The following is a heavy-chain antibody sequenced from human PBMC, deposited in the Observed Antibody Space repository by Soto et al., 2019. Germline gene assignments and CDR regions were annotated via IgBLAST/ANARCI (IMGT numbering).Heavy chain of an antibody. J-gene: IGHJ4*02. D-gene: IGHD3-10*01. CDR2: IGPYNGKT. CDR1: GYAFRHYG. CDR3: VRDLDGSGSYYTNY. Sequence: QVQLVQSGAEVKKPGASVQVSCKASGYAFRHYGITWVRQAPGQGLEWMGWIGPYNGKTNYAQKLQDRVTMTTDTSTGTAYMELRSLRSDDTAVYFCVRDLDGSGSYYTNYWGQGPLVTVSS. V-gene: IGHV1-18*01.